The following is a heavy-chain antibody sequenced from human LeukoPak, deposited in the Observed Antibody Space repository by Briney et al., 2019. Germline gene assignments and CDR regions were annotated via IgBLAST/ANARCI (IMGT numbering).Heavy chain of an antibody. CDR2: ISDGGGST. D-gene: IGHD6-19*01. V-gene: IGHV3-23*01. J-gene: IGHJ4*02. CDR3: ARVHSRGQEFEY. Sequence: GGSLRLSCAASGFTFSSYPMSWVRQAPGKGLEWVSAISDGGGSTYYADSVEGRFAISRDNSRNTLYVQMNSLRAEDTAVYYCARVHSRGQEFEYWGQGTLVTVSS. CDR1: GFTFSSYP.